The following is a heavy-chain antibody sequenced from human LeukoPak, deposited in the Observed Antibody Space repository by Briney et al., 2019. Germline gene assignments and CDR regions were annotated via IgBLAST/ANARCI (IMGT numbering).Heavy chain of an antibody. D-gene: IGHD1-26*01. Sequence: SETLSLTCTVSGGSISSGSYYWSWIRQPAGKGLEGIGRIYTSGSTNYNPSLKSRVTISVDTSKNQFSLKLSSVTAADTAAYYCARRSGSYRGFDYWGQGTLVTVSS. CDR2: IYTSGST. CDR1: GGSISSGSYY. CDR3: ARRSGSYRGFDY. V-gene: IGHV4-61*02. J-gene: IGHJ4*02.